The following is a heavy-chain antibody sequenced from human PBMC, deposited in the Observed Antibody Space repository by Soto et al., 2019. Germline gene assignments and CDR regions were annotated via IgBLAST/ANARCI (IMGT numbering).Heavy chain of an antibody. CDR2: INAGNGNT. V-gene: IGHV1-3*01. D-gene: IGHD6-13*01. J-gene: IGHJ4*02. CDR3: ARVRPFAAAGRAPGDY. CDR1: WYPFTSFA. Sequence: KGSRQGSWYPFTSFAMHWGRPAPRQRLEWMGWINAGNGNTKYSQKFQGRVTITRDTSASTAYMELSSLRSEDTAVYYCARVRPFAAAGRAPGDYWGQGTLVTVSS.